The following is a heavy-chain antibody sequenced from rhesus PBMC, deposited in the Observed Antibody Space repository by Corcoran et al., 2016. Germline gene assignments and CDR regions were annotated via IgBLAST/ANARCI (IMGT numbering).Heavy chain of an antibody. CDR3: ARDGEGQPGYFDY. V-gene: IGHV3-16*02. D-gene: IGHD1-1*01. J-gene: IGHJ4*01. CDR1: GFTFSNYW. Sequence: EVQLVESGGGLVQPGGSLRLSCAASGFTFSNYWMSWVRQAPGKGPDWVGRIKNKAAGRTAAYAESVKGRFTISRDDSKNTLYLQMNSLKTEDTAVYYCARDGEGQPGYFDYWGQGVLVTVSS. CDR2: IKNKAAGRTA.